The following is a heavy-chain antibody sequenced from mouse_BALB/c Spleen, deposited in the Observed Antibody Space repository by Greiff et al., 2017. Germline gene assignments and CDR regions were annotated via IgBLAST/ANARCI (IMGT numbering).Heavy chain of an antibody. CDR2: IDPANGNT. CDR1: GFNIKDSY. Sequence: EVKLMESGAELVKPGASVKLSCTASGFNIKDSYMHWVKQRPEQGLEWIGRIDPANGNTKYDPKFQGKATITADTSSNTAYLQLSSLTSEDTAVYYCARGGYYGSSYGAMDYWGQGTSVTVSS. V-gene: IGHV14-3*02. J-gene: IGHJ4*01. CDR3: ARGGYYGSSYGAMDY. D-gene: IGHD1-1*01.